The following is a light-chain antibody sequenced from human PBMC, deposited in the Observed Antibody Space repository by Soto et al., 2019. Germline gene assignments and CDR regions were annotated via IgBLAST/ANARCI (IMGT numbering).Light chain of an antibody. Sequence: DIQMTQSPSSLSASVGDRVTIACQASQDISNYLHWYQQKPGKAPKLLIYDASSLESGTPSRFSGRRSGTQFTLTINGLQPDDFATYYCQQYDNYKPLTFGGGTKVDIK. CDR2: DAS. V-gene: IGKV1-33*01. CDR1: QDISNY. CDR3: QQYDNYKPLT. J-gene: IGKJ4*01.